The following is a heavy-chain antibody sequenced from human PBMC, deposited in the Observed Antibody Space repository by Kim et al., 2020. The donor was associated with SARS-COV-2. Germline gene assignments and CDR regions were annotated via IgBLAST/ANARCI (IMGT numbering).Heavy chain of an antibody. V-gene: IGHV3-48*01. CDR2: ISTTSSSK. Sequence: GGSLRLSCAASGFPFSLYDMHWVRQAPGKGLEWVSYISTTSSSKYYADSAKGRFTVSRDNAKNSVFLQMNSLRADETAVYFCASVPISNVVTRDCGQGT. D-gene: IGHD2-21*02. CDR3: ASVPISNVVTRD. CDR1: GFPFSLYD. J-gene: IGHJ4*02.